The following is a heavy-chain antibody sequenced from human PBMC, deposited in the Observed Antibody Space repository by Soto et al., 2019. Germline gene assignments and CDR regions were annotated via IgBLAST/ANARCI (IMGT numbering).Heavy chain of an antibody. Sequence: GESLKISCKGSGYSFTSYWIGWVRQMPGKGLEWMGIIYPGDSDTRYSPSFQGQVTISADKSISTAYLQWSSLKASDTAMYYCARLAANDPNSGWVHSFDIWGQGTMVTVSS. D-gene: IGHD6-19*01. V-gene: IGHV5-51*01. J-gene: IGHJ3*02. CDR2: IYPGDSDT. CDR3: ARLAANDPNSGWVHSFDI. CDR1: GYSFTSYW.